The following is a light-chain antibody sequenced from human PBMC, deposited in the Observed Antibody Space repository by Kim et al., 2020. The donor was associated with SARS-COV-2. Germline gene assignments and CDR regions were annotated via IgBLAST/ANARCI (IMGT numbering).Light chain of an antibody. CDR1: SLRRYY. CDR2: GKN. J-gene: IGLJ2*01. Sequence: SSELTQDPAVSVALGQTVKITCQGDSLRRYYASWYQQKPGQAPVLVIYGKNNRPSGIPDRFSGSTSGNTASLIITGAQAEDEADYYCNSRGSSENVVFGGGTQLTVL. V-gene: IGLV3-19*01. CDR3: NSRGSSENVV.